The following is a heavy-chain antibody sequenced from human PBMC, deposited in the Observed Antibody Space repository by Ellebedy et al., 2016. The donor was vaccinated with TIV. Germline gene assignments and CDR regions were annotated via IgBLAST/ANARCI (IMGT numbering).Heavy chain of an antibody. CDR1: GYTFTSYG. J-gene: IGHJ4*02. CDR2: ISAYNGNT. D-gene: IGHD6-19*01. V-gene: IGHV1-18*01. Sequence: ASVKVSXXASGYTFTSYGISWVRQAPGQGLEWMGWISAYNGNTNYAQKLQGRVTMTTDTSTSTAYMGLRSLRSDDTAVYYCARDDRYSSGWYSFDYWGQGTLVTVSS. CDR3: ARDDRYSSGWYSFDY.